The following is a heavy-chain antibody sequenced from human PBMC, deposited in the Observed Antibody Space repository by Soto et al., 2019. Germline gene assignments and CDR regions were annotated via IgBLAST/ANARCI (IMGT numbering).Heavy chain of an antibody. D-gene: IGHD5-18*01. CDR2: ISGSGGST. V-gene: IGHV3-23*01. J-gene: IGHJ6*02. CDR1: GFTFSSYA. Sequence: GGSLRLSCAASGFTFSSYAMSWVRQAPGKGLEWVSAISGSGGSTYYADSVKGRFTISRDNSKNTLYLQMNSLRAEDTAVYYCANSGYSYGHTTPYYYYGMDVWGQGTTVTVSS. CDR3: ANSGYSYGHTTPYYYYGMDV.